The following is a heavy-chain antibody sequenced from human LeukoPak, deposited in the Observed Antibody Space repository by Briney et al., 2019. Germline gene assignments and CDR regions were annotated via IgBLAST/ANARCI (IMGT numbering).Heavy chain of an antibody. Sequence: GGSLRLSCAASGFTFSSSAMSWVRQVPGKGLEWVSGISASGGSTYYADSVRGRFTISRDDSKNTLYLQMNSLRAEDTAVYYCARDLFDYYDSSGYWGQGTLVTVSS. CDR1: GFTFSSSA. CDR2: ISASGGST. J-gene: IGHJ4*02. D-gene: IGHD3-22*01. CDR3: ARDLFDYYDSSGY. V-gene: IGHV3-23*01.